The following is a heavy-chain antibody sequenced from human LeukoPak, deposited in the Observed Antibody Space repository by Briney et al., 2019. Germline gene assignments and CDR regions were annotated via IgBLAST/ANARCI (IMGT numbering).Heavy chain of an antibody. CDR2: IYMGGNT. J-gene: IGHJ4*02. Sequence: GGSLRLSRAASGFTVSSHDMSWVRQAPGNGLEWVSVIYMGGNTFYADSVKGRLTISRHTSKNTLYLQINSLKAEDTAVYLCARVGGEGGYTRGYLDYWGQGTLVTVSS. D-gene: IGHD3-16*02. V-gene: IGHV3-53*04. CDR3: ARVGGEGGYTRGYLDY. CDR1: GFTVSSHD.